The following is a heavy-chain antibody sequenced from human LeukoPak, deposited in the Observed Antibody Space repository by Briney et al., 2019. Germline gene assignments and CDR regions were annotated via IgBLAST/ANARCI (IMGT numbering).Heavy chain of an antibody. V-gene: IGHV3-48*03. CDR2: ISSSGSTI. CDR3: AKDRGYLDY. CDR1: GFTFSDYE. Sequence: PGGSLRLSCAASGFTFSDYEMNWVRQAPGKGLEWVSYISSSGSTIDYADSVKGRFTISRDNSKNTLYLQMNSLRAEDTAVYYCAKDRGYLDYWGQGTLVTVSS. D-gene: IGHD3-22*01. J-gene: IGHJ4*02.